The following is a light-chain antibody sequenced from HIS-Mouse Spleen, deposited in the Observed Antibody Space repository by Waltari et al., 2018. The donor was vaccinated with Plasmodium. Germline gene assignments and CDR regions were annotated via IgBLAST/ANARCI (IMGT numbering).Light chain of an antibody. CDR3: QQYNNWSFT. J-gene: IGKJ3*01. CDR1: QRVSSN. V-gene: IGKV3-15*01. CDR2: GAA. Sequence: EIVMTQSPATLSVSPGERATLSCRASQRVSSNLAWYQQKPVQAPRLLIYGAATRATGIPARFSGSGSGTEFTLTISSLQSEDFAVYYCQQYNNWSFTFGPGTKVDIK.